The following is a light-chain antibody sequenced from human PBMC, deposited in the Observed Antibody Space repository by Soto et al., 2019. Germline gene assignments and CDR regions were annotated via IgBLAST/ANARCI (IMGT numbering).Light chain of an antibody. CDR1: QSVRTY. J-gene: IGKJ1*01. V-gene: IGKV3-20*01. CDR2: DAS. CDR3: QQYGSSPLWT. Sequence: EIVLTQSPVTLSLSPGERATLSCRASQSVRTYLAWYQVKPGQAPRLLIYDASRRASGVPARFSGSGSGTDFTLTISRLEPEDFAVYYCQQYGSSPLWTFGQGTKVDIK.